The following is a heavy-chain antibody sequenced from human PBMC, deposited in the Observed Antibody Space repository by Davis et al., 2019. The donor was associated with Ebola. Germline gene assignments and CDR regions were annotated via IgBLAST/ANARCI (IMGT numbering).Heavy chain of an antibody. D-gene: IGHD2-2*01. CDR2: MNPNSGNT. V-gene: IGHV1-8*01. J-gene: IGHJ4*02. CDR1: GYTFTKYD. CDR3: VRGEDYCTSASCYDY. Sequence: ASVKVSCKASGYTFTKYDINWVRQATGQGFEWMGWMNPNSGNTGYAQNFQGRVIMTRETSVSTAYLELSSLRSEDTAIYFCVRGEDYCTSASCYDYWGQGSLVTVSS.